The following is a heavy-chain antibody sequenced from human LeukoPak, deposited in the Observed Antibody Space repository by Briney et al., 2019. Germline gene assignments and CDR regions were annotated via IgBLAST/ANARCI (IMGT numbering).Heavy chain of an antibody. CDR3: ARDRITGTTNYFDY. V-gene: IGHV3-33*01. D-gene: IGHD1-20*01. CDR1: GFTFSSYG. J-gene: IGHJ4*02. Sequence: PGGSLRLSCAASGFTFSSYGMRWVRQAPGKGLEWVAVIWYDGSNKYYADSVKGRFTISRDNSKNTLYLQMNSLRAEDTAVYYCARDRITGTTNYFDYWGQGTLVTVSS. CDR2: IWYDGSNK.